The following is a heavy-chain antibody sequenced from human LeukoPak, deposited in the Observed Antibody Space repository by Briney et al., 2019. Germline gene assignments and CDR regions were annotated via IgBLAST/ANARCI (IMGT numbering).Heavy chain of an antibody. CDR2: ISGSSGST. Sequence: LPGGSLRLSCAASGFTFSRFAMTWVRQAPGKGLESVSAISGSSGSTYYADSVKGRFTISRDNSKNTLYLQMNSLRAEDTAVYFCAKEIVVVPAALDYFDSWGQGTLVTVSS. V-gene: IGHV3-23*01. D-gene: IGHD2-2*01. CDR3: AKEIVVVPAALDYFDS. J-gene: IGHJ4*02. CDR1: GFTFSRFA.